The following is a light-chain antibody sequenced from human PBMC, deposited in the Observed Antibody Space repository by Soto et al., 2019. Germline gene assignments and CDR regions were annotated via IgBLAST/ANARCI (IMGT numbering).Light chain of an antibody. V-gene: IGKV3-11*01. CDR1: QSVSSY. CDR2: DAS. J-gene: IGKJ4*01. Sequence: EIVLTQSPATLSLSPGERATLSCRASQSVSSYLAWYQQKPGKAPRLLIYDASNRATGIPARFSGSGSWTDFSLTTSSLEPEDFAVYYCQQRSNWPPLTFGGGTKVEIK. CDR3: QQRSNWPPLT.